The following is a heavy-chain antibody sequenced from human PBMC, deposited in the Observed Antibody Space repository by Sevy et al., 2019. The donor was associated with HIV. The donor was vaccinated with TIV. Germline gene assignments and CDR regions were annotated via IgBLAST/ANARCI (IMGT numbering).Heavy chain of an antibody. CDR2: INPDSGGP. V-gene: IGHV1-2*02. CDR1: GYTFTSYY. Sequence: ASVKVSCKASGYTFTSYYIHWVRQAPGQGLEWMGWINPDSGGPNYAPKFQGRVTLTRDTSISTAYMELSRLKSDDTAVYYCVRDDRDGYFDYWGQGSLVTVSS. CDR3: VRDDRDGYFDY. J-gene: IGHJ4*02.